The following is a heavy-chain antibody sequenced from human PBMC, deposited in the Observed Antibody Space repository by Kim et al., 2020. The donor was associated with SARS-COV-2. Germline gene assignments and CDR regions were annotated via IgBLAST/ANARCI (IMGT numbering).Heavy chain of an antibody. CDR3: ARRRGGFTGSSGFDY. J-gene: IGHJ4*02. CDR2: TNPNSGPT. D-gene: IGHD6-13*01. V-gene: IGHV1-2*02. CDR1: GYTFTGYY. Sequence: ASVKVSCKTSGYTFTGYYMHWVRQAPGQGLEWMGWTNPNSGPTKYAQKFQGRVTMTRDTTITTVYMEVSSLRSDDTAVYYCARRRGGFTGSSGFDYWGQGTLVTVSS.